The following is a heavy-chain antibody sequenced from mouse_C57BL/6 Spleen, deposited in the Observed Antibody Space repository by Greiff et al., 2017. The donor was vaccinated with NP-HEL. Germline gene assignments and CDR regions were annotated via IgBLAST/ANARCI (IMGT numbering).Heavy chain of an antibody. CDR2: IYPGDGDT. CDR3: ARNYDYDGGACFDY. CDR1: GYAFSSYW. Sequence: QVQLQQSGAELVKPGASVKISCKASGYAFSSYWMNWVKQRPGKGLEWIGQIYPGDGDTNYNGKFKGKATLTADKSSSTAYMQLSSLTSEDSAVYFGARNYDYDGGACFDYWGQGTTLTVSS. D-gene: IGHD2-4*01. V-gene: IGHV1-80*01. J-gene: IGHJ2*01.